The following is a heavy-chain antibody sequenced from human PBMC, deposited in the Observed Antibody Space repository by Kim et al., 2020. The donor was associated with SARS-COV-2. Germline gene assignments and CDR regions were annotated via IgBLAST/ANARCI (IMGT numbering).Heavy chain of an antibody. Sequence: ASVKVSCKVSGYTLTELSMHWVRQAPGKGLEWMGGFDPEDGETIYAQKFQGRVTMTEDTSTDTAYMELSSLRSEDTAVYYCATERSVLDYYDSSGSLRGWFDPWGQGTLVTVSS. CDR2: FDPEDGET. CDR3: ATERSVLDYYDSSGSLRGWFDP. D-gene: IGHD3-22*01. CDR1: GYTLTELS. J-gene: IGHJ5*02. V-gene: IGHV1-24*01.